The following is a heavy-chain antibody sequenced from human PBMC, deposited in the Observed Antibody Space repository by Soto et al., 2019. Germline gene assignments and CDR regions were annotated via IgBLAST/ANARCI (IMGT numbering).Heavy chain of an antibody. D-gene: IGHD3-22*01. CDR3: AAYYDTSGYSRGY. J-gene: IGHJ4*02. V-gene: IGHV3-30*03. Sequence: QVQLVESGGGVVQPGRSLRLSSAASGFIFSSYGMHWVREAPGKGLEWVTVISYDGSSKYYADSVRGRFIISRDNSKNTLYLQMNSLRAEDTAVYYCAAYYDTSGYSRGYWGQGTLVTVSS. CDR1: GFIFSSYG. CDR2: ISYDGSSK.